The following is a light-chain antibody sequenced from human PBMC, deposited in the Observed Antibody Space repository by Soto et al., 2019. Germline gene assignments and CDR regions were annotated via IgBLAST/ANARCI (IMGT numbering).Light chain of an antibody. CDR2: DAS. CDR3: QQRSSWPIT. V-gene: IGKV3-11*01. J-gene: IGKJ5*01. CDR1: QSVSNF. Sequence: EIVMTNSPATLSVSQWGIATLSCRASQSVSNFLAWYLQRPGQAPRLLIFDASKRAAGVPARFSGSGSGTDFTLTISILEPEDFAVYYCQQRSSWPITFGQGTRLEIK.